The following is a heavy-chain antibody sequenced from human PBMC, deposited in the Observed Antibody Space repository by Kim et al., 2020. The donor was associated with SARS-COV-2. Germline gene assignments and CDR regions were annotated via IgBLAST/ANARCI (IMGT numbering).Heavy chain of an antibody. Sequence: SPSFQGQVTISADKSISPAYLQWSSLKASDTAMYYCARGGFGGYFDCLDYWGQGTLVTVSS. D-gene: IGHD3-9*01. V-gene: IGHV5-51*01. J-gene: IGHJ4*02. CDR3: ARGGFGGYFDCLDY.